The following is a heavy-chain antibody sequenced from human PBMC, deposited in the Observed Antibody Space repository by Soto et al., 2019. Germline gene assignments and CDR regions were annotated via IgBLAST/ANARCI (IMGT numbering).Heavy chain of an antibody. CDR3: ARGSYYYDRSGYYHY. Sequence: QVQLQESGPGLVKPSQTLSLTCTVSGGSISSGDYYWSWIRQPPGKGLEWIGYIYYSGSTYYNPSPNSRVTISVDTSKNHVSLKLSSVTAADTAVYYCARGSYYYDRSGYYHYWGQGTLVTVSS. D-gene: IGHD3-22*01. CDR1: GGSISSGDYY. CDR2: IYYSGST. V-gene: IGHV4-30-4*01. J-gene: IGHJ4*02.